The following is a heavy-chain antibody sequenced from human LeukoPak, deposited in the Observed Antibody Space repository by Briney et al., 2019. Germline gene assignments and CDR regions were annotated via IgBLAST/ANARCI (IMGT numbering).Heavy chain of an antibody. V-gene: IGHV3-30*02. CDR1: GFTFSNYG. CDR2: IWYGESNT. J-gene: IGHJ4*02. D-gene: IGHD3/OR15-3a*01. Sequence: GGSLRLSCAASGFTFSNYGMHWVRQAPGKGLEWVAPIWYGESNTYYADSVKGRFTISRDNSKNTLFLQMNSLRAEDTAVYYCAKSRVAIFGLPSALDSWGQGTLVTVSS. CDR3: AKSRVAIFGLPSALDS.